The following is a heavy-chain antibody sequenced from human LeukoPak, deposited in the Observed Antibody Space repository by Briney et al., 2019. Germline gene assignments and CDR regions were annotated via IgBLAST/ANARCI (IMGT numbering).Heavy chain of an antibody. V-gene: IGHV3-15*01. CDR3: TTGSPHYGSGSFYPY. CDR1: GFTFSNAW. CDR2: TKSKIDGLTT. D-gene: IGHD3-10*01. J-gene: IGHJ4*02. Sequence: PGGSLRLSCEAAGFTFSNAWMSWLRQAPGKGLEWVGRTKSKIDGLTTDYAAPVKGRFTISRDDSKNTVFLQMNSLKPEDTAVYYCTTGSPHYGSGSFYPYWGQGTLVTVSS.